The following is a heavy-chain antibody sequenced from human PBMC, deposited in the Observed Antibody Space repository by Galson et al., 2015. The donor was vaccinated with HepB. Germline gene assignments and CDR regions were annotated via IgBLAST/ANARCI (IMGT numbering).Heavy chain of an antibody. CDR2: ISGSGIST. J-gene: IGHJ4*02. Sequence: SLRLSCAASKFSFSDYAMSWVRQAPGKGLEWLSFISGSGISTYYADSVKGRFTISRDNSKNTVSLQMDSLRAEDTAVYYCARDRTYCGSPSCSRMGPNYWGQGTLVTVSS. CDR1: KFSFSDYA. CDR3: ARDRTYCGSPSCSRMGPNY. D-gene: IGHD2-2*01. V-gene: IGHV3-23*01.